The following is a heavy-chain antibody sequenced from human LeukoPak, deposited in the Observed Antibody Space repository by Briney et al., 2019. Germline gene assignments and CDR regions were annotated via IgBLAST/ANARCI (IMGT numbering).Heavy chain of an antibody. CDR2: IYYSGST. CDR1: CGSISSGCHY. CDR3: ARGHRGMYGCFDY. V-gene: IGHV4-31*03. J-gene: IGHJ4*02. Sequence: SETLSLTYTVSCGSISSGCHYWSWIRQPPGKGLEWIGYIYYSGSTYYNPSLKSRVTISVDTSKNQFSLKLSSVTAADTAVYYCARGHRGMYGCFDYWGQGTLVIV. D-gene: IGHD2-8*01.